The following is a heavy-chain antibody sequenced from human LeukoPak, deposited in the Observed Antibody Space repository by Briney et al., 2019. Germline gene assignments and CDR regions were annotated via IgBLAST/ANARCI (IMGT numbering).Heavy chain of an antibody. CDR3: ARTGRDGYTLDI. CDR1: GFSLSTSGMR. J-gene: IGHJ3*02. D-gene: IGHD5-24*01. CDR2: IDWDDDK. V-gene: IGHV2-70*04. Sequence: SGPTLANPTQTLTLTCTFSGFSLSTSGMRVSWIRQPPGKALEWLARIDWDDDKFYSTSLKTRLTISKDTSKNQVVLTMTNMDPVDTATYYCARTGRDGYTLDIWGQGTMVTVSS.